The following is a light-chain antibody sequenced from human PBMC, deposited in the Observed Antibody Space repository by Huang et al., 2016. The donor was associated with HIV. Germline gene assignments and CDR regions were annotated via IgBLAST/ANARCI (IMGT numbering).Light chain of an antibody. Sequence: IELTQSPGTLSLSPGERATLSCRASQSVSRNYVAWFQQQPGQAPRLLIYRASRRATGIPDKFSGSGSGTDFTLTIDRLEPEDLAFYYCQQTGRSPWTFGQGTKVEI. CDR1: QSVSRNY. V-gene: IGKV3-20*01. J-gene: IGKJ1*01. CDR2: RAS. CDR3: QQTGRSPWT.